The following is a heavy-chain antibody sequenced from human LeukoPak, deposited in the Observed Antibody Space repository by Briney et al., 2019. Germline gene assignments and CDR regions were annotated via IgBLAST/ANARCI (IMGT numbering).Heavy chain of an antibody. Sequence: GESLKISCKGSGYSFTSYWIGGVRQKPGKGLEWMGIIFPGDSDTRYSPSFQGQVTISADKSSSTAYLQWSSLKASDTAMYYCARRLTYDSRAYYCLDYWGQGTLVTVSS. CDR1: GYSFTSYW. CDR3: ARRLTYDSRAYYCLDY. J-gene: IGHJ4*02. V-gene: IGHV5-51*01. CDR2: IFPGDSDT. D-gene: IGHD3-22*01.